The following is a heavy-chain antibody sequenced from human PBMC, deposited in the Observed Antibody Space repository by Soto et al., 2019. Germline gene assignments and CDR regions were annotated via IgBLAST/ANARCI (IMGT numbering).Heavy chain of an antibody. CDR1: GFTFSSYA. V-gene: IGHV3-23*01. J-gene: IGHJ6*02. Sequence: GGSLRLSCAASGFTFSSYAMSWVRQAPGKGLEWVSAISGSGGSTYYADSVKGRFTISRDNSKNTLYLQMNSLRAEDTAVYYCAKDDSTGDIVVVPAAIAKPAAWMDVWGQGTTVTVSS. CDR3: AKDDSTGDIVVVPAAIAKPAAWMDV. CDR2: ISGSGGST. D-gene: IGHD2-2*01.